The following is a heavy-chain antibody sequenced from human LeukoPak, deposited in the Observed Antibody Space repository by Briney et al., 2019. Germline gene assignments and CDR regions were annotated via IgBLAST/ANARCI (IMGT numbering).Heavy chain of an antibody. CDR3: ARKLGGRFDY. Sequence: SETLSLTCAVYGGSFSGYYWSWIRQPPGKGLEWIGYIYYSGSTNYNPSLKSRVTISVDTSKNQFSLKLSSVTAADTAVYYCARKLGGRFDYWGQGTLVTVSS. CDR1: GGSFSGYY. V-gene: IGHV4-59*08. CDR2: IYYSGST. J-gene: IGHJ4*02. D-gene: IGHD2-15*01.